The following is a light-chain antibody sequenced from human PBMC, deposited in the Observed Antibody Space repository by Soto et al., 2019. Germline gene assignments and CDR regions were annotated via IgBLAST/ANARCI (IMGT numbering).Light chain of an antibody. J-gene: IGKJ1*01. CDR3: QQYYTPPVT. CDR1: QTVLHGSNY. CDR2: WAS. V-gene: IGKV4-1*01. Sequence: DIVMTQSPDSLAVSLGERATINCKSSQTVLHGSNYLAWYQQKPGQPPKLLIYWASTRESGVPDRFSGSGSGTDFTLTLSSLQAEDVAVYYCQQYYTPPVTFGQGTKVEIK.